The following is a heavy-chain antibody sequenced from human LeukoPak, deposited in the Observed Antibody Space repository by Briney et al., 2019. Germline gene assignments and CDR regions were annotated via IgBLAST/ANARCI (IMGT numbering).Heavy chain of an antibody. CDR2: INHSGST. CDR3: ARGRTRFWFDP. J-gene: IGHJ5*02. CDR1: GFTFSSYG. Sequence: GSLRLSCAASGFTFSSYGMHWVRQAPGKGLEWIGEINHSGSTNYNPSLKSRVTISVDTSKNQFSLKLSSVTAADTAVYYCARGRTRFWFDPWGQGTLVTVSS. V-gene: IGHV4-34*01. D-gene: IGHD3-16*01.